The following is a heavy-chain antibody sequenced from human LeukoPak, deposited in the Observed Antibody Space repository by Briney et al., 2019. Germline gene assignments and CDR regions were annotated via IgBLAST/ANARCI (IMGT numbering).Heavy chain of an antibody. V-gene: IGHV3-7*03. J-gene: IGHJ4*02. Sequence: GVSLRLSCAASGFTFSSYWMSWVRQAPGKGLEWVANIKRDGSEKYYVDSVKGHFTISRDNSKNTLYLQMNSLRAEDTAIYYCAKDLIAYSYGYAGRSNFDYWGQGTLVTVSS. CDR1: GFTFSSYW. CDR3: AKDLIAYSYGYAGRSNFDY. D-gene: IGHD5-18*01. CDR2: IKRDGSEK.